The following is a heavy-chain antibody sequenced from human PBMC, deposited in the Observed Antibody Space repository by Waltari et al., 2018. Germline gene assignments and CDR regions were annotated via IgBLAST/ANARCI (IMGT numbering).Heavy chain of an antibody. CDR2: INAGNGNT. Sequence: QVQLVQSGAEVKKPGASVKVSCQASGYPFTSYAMHWVRQAPGQRLEWMGWINAGNGNTKYAQEFQGRVTITRDTSASTAYMELSSLRSEDMAVYYCARETVTKEGYFDYWGQGTLVTVSS. CDR3: ARETVTKEGYFDY. D-gene: IGHD4-17*01. CDR1: GYPFTSYA. V-gene: IGHV1-3*03. J-gene: IGHJ4*02.